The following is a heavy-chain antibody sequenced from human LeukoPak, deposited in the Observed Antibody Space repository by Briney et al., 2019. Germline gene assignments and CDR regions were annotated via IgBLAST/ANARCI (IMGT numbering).Heavy chain of an antibody. Sequence: GGSLRLSCAASEFTFSTYAIYWVRQAPGKGLEWVAFISYDGSNKHYADSVKGRFSIFRDNSQNMVYLQMNSLRAEDTAVYYCAKHPYNWNANYYMHVWGKGTTVTVSS. V-gene: IGHV3-30*02. CDR3: AKHPYNWNANYYMHV. CDR2: ISYDGSNK. CDR1: EFTFSTYA. D-gene: IGHD1-20*01. J-gene: IGHJ6*03.